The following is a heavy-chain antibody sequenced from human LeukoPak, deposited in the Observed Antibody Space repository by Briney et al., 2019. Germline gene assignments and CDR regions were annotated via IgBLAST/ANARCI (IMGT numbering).Heavy chain of an antibody. CDR3: ARHVLRSGTVFDV. Sequence: PSETLSLTCTVSGGSISPNLWSWIRQPPGKGLEWIGYIQYSGDTHYNPSLESRVTISVDTSKNQVSLKVISVTAADTAVYYCARHVLRSGTVFDVWGQGTLVTVSS. CDR2: IQYSGDT. CDR1: GGSISPNL. J-gene: IGHJ4*02. V-gene: IGHV4-59*08. D-gene: IGHD2-8*01.